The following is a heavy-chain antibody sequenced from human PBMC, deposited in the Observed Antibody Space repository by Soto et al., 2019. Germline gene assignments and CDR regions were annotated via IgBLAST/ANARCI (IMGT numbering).Heavy chain of an antibody. D-gene: IGHD6-19*01. CDR3: TRLDSSGWPNFDY. Sequence: GASVKVSCKASGGTFSSYAISWVRQAPGQGLEWMGGIIPIFGTANYAQKFQGRVTITADESTSTAYMELSSLRSEDTAVYYCTRLDSSGWPNFDYWGQGTLVTVSS. CDR2: IIPIFGTA. CDR1: GGTFSSYA. J-gene: IGHJ4*02. V-gene: IGHV1-69*13.